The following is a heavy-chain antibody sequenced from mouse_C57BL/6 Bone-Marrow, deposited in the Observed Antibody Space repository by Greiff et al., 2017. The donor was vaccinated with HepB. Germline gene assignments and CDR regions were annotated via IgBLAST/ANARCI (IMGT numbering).Heavy chain of an antibody. V-gene: IGHV2-9-1*01. CDR3: ASTYYSNYGAMDY. CDR2: IWTGGGT. Sequence: VMLVESGPGLVAPSQSLSITCTVSGFSLTSYAISWVRQPPGKGLEWLGVIWTGGGTNYNSALKSRLSISKDNSKSQVFLKMNSLQTDDTARYYCASTYYSNYGAMDYWGQGTSVTVSS. D-gene: IGHD2-5*01. CDR1: GFSLTSYA. J-gene: IGHJ4*01.